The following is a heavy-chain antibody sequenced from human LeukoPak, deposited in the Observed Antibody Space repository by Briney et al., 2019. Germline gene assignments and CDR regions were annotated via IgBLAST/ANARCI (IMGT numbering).Heavy chain of an antibody. V-gene: IGHV4-4*02. CDR2: IYHSGST. Sequence: PSGTLSLTCAVSGGSISSSNWWSWVRQPPGKGLEWIGEIYHSGSTDYNPSLKSRVTISVDTSKNQFSLKLSSVTAADTAVYYCARRGWRTVTGFDYWSQGTLVTVSS. D-gene: IGHD4-17*01. CDR1: GGSISSSNW. CDR3: ARRGWRTVTGFDY. J-gene: IGHJ4*02.